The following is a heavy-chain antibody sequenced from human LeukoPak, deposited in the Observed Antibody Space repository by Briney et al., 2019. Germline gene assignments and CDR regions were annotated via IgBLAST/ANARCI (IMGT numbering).Heavy chain of an antibody. J-gene: IGHJ4*02. CDR2: IYSGGNT. Sequence: GGSLRLSCAASGFTVSSNYMTWVRQAPGKGLEWASVIYSGGNTYYADSVKGRFSISRDNSKNTVYLQMNSLRAEDTAVYYCARGFFNYYGSGSYDYWGQGTLVTVSS. D-gene: IGHD3-10*01. V-gene: IGHV3-66*01. CDR1: GFTVSSNY. CDR3: ARGFFNYYGSGSYDY.